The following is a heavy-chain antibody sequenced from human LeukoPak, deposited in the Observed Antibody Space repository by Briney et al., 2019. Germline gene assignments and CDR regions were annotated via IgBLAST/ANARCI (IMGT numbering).Heavy chain of an antibody. CDR3: ARELSVAGYDY. Sequence: QSGGSLRLSCAASGFTVSSNYMSWVRQAPGKGLEWVSVIYSGGSTYYADSVKGRFTISRDNSKNTLYLQMNGLRAEDTAVYYCARELSVAGYDYWGQGTLVTVSS. V-gene: IGHV3-53*01. CDR1: GFTVSSNY. D-gene: IGHD2-15*01. J-gene: IGHJ4*02. CDR2: IYSGGST.